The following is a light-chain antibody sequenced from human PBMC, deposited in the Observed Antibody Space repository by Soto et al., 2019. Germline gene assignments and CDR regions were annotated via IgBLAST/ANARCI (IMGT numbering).Light chain of an antibody. CDR1: QTISSW. Sequence: DIQMTQSPSSVYASVGDRVTITCRASQTISSWLAWYQQKPGKAPKLLIYDTSSLQSGVPSRFGGSGSGTDFTLTISSLQPDDSATYYCQQANSFPRTFGQGTKVQI. V-gene: IGKV1-12*01. J-gene: IGKJ1*01. CDR2: DTS. CDR3: QQANSFPRT.